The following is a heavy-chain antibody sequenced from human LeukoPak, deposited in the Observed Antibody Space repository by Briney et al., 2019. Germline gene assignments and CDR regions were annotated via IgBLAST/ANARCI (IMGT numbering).Heavy chain of an antibody. V-gene: IGHV1-2*02. D-gene: IGHD2-2*01. CDR3: ARAGGYCGSTSCYSGYYYYFMDV. J-gene: IGHJ6*03. Sequence: WASVKVSCKASGYTFTGYYMHWVRQAPGQGLEWMGWINPNSSGTNYAQKFQGRVTLTRDTSITTAYMELISLTSDDAAVYYCARAGGYCGSTSCYSGYYYYFMDVWGKGTTVTVSS. CDR1: GYTFTGYY. CDR2: INPNSSGT.